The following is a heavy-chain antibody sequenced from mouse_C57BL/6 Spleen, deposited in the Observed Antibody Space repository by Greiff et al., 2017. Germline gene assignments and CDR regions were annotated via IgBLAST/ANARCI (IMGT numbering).Heavy chain of an antibody. CDR2: INPYNGGT. J-gene: IGHJ2*01. CDR3: ARGGITTVVAPYYFDY. Sequence: EVQLQQSGPVLVKPGASVKMSCKASGYTFTDYYMNWVKQSHGKSLEWIGVINPYNGGTSYNQKFKGKATLTVDKSSSTAYMELNSLTSEDSAVYYCARGGITTVVAPYYFDYWGQGTTLTVSS. CDR1: GYTFTDYY. V-gene: IGHV1-19*01. D-gene: IGHD1-1*01.